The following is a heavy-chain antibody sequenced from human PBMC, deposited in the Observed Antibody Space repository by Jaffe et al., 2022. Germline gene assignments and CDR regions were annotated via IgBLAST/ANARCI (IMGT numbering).Heavy chain of an antibody. CDR3: ARDSSGWSLDY. D-gene: IGHD6-19*01. Sequence: QVQLQESGPGLVKPSQTLSLTCTVSGGSISSGSYYWSWIRQPAGKGLEWIGRIYTSGSTNYNPSLKSRVTISVDTSKNQFSLKLSSVTAADTAVYYCARDSSGWSLDYWGQGTLVTVSS. J-gene: IGHJ4*02. CDR1: GGSISSGSYY. CDR2: IYTSGST. V-gene: IGHV4-61*02.